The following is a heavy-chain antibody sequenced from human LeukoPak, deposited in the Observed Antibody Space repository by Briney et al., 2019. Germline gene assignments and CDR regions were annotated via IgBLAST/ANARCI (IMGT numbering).Heavy chain of an antibody. D-gene: IGHD3-22*01. V-gene: IGHV1-2*06. Sequence: ASVKVSCKASGYTFTGYYMHWVRQAPGQGLEWMGRINPNSGGTNYAQKFQGRVTMTRDTSISTAYVELSRLRSDDTAVYYCARAYRGTYYYDSSGYYVDYWGQGTLVTVSS. CDR1: GYTFTGYY. J-gene: IGHJ4*02. CDR2: INPNSGGT. CDR3: ARAYRGTYYYDSSGYYVDY.